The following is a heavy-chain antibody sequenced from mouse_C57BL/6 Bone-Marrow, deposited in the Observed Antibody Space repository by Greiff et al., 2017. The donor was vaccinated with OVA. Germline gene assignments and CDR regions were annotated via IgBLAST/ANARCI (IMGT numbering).Heavy chain of an antibody. D-gene: IGHD4-1*01. CDR3: ARRLANWEGWFAY. CDR1: GFTFSSYG. V-gene: IGHV5-6*01. CDR2: ISSGGSYT. J-gene: IGHJ3*01. Sequence: EVQRVESGGDLVKPGGSLKLSCAASGFTFSSYGMSWVRQTPDKRLEWVATISSGGSYTYYPDSVKGRFTISRDNAKNTLYLQMSSLKSEDTAMYYCARRLANWEGWFAYWGQGTLVTVSA.